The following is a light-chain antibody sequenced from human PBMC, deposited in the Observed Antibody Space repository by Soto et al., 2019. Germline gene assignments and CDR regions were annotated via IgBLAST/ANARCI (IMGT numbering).Light chain of an antibody. Sequence: EIVWTQSPGTLSLSPGGRTTLSCRASQSITNNYLAWYQQKPGRAHRLLIYGASSRATGIPDRFSGSGSGTDFTLTISRLEPEDFAMYYCQQYGYLVTFGGGSKVDIK. CDR2: GAS. CDR3: QQYGYLVT. CDR1: QSITNNY. J-gene: IGKJ4*01. V-gene: IGKV3-20*01.